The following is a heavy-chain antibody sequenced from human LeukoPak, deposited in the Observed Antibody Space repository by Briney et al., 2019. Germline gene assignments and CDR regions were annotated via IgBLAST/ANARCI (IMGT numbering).Heavy chain of an antibody. V-gene: IGHV4-4*07. CDR1: GASISSYY. CDR3: ARDTAAGYFDP. J-gene: IGHJ5*02. CDR2: ISSSGST. D-gene: IGHD2-2*01. Sequence: PSETLSLTCSVSGASISSYYWSWFRQPAGRGLECIGRISSSGSTNYYHSFESRVSISIDTSSNQVSLRLSPVTAADTAIYFCARDTAAGYFDPWGQGILVTVSS.